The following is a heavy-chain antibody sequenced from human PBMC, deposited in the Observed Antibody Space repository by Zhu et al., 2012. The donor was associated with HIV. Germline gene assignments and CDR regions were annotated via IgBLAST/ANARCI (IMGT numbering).Heavy chain of an antibody. Sequence: QVQLQESGPGLVKPSETLSLTCTVSGGSISSYYWSWIRQPPGKGLEWIGYIYTSGSTNYNPSLKSRVTISVDTSKNQFSLKLSSVTAADTAVYYCARGTKYYGSGIEYWGQGTLGTVSS. J-gene: IGHJ4*02. D-gene: IGHD3-10*01. CDR2: IYTSGST. CDR3: ARGTKYYGSGIEY. CDR1: GGSISSYY. V-gene: IGHV4-4*09.